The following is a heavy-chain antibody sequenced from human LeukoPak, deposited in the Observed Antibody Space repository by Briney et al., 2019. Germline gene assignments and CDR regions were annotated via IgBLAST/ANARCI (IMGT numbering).Heavy chain of an antibody. Sequence: GGSLRLSCAASGFTFSNNGMTWVRQAPGKGREWVSGISGSGDTTYDADSVKGRFTVSRDNSKNTLYLQMNSLRAEDTAVYYCAKTQGYFDYWGQGTLVTVSS. CDR1: GFTFSNNG. J-gene: IGHJ4*02. CDR2: ISGSGDTT. CDR3: AKTQGYFDY. V-gene: IGHV3-23*01.